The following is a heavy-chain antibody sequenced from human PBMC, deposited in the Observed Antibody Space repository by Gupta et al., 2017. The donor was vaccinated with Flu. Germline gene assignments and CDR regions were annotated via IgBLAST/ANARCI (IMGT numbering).Heavy chain of an antibody. D-gene: IGHD2-15*01. CDR1: GGSFSGYY. CDR2: INHSGST. CDR3: ASRYCSGGSCYHGINNWFDP. J-gene: IGHJ5*02. V-gene: IGHV4-34*02. Sequence: QVQLQQWGAGLLKPSETLSLTCAVYGGSFSGYYWSWIRQPPGKGLEWIGEINHSGSTNYNPSLKSRVTISVDTSKNQFSLKLSSVTAADTAVYYCASRYCSGGSCYHGINNWFDPWGQGTLVTVSS.